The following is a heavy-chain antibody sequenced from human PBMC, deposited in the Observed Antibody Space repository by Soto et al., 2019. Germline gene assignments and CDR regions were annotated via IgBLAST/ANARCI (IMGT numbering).Heavy chain of an antibody. J-gene: IGHJ4*02. CDR3: AKAREYNYDLDH. CDR1: GFTFDDYV. D-gene: IGHD3-16*01. V-gene: IGHV3-9*01. Sequence: HPGGSLRLSCAASGFTFDDYVMHWVRQAPGKGLEWVASVNWNGRTTLYAAAVKGRFSVSRDNGKNSLYLEMTSLRPNDTALYFCAKAREYNYDLDHWGQGILVTVSS. CDR2: VNWNGRTT.